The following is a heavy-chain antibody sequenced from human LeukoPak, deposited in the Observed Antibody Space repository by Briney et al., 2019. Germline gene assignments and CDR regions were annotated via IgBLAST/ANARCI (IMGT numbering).Heavy chain of an antibody. Sequence: SETLSLTCTVSGGSIGSYYWTWIRQPPGKGLEWIGYIYYSGSTNYNSSLKSRVTISVDTSKNQFSLKLSSVTAADTAMHYCARGTYSGSYYYFDSWGQGTLVTVSS. V-gene: IGHV4-59*01. CDR2: IYYSGST. D-gene: IGHD1-26*01. J-gene: IGHJ4*02. CDR1: GGSIGSYY. CDR3: ARGTYSGSYYYFDS.